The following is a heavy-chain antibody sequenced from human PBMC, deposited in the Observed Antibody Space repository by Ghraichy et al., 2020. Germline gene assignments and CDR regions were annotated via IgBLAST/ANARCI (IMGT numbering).Heavy chain of an antibody. J-gene: IGHJ4*02. CDR1: GFTFSNYA. D-gene: IGHD3-22*01. Sequence: GGSLRLSCAASGFTFSNYAMSWVRRAPGKGLEWVSVLSGTGGTTYYADSVKGRFTISRDNSKDTLYLQMNSLRAEDTAIYYCAKEYHSSGYHPDYWGQGTLVTVSS. V-gene: IGHV3-23*01. CDR2: LSGTGGTT. CDR3: AKEYHSSGYHPDY.